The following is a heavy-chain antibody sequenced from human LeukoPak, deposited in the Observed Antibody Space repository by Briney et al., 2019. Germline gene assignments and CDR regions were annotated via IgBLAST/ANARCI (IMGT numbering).Heavy chain of an antibody. J-gene: IGHJ4*02. D-gene: IGHD3-22*01. V-gene: IGHV3-48*01. Sequence: GSLRLSCAASGFAFSSYSMNWVRQAPGKGLEWVSYITSSSSAIYYADSVKGRFTISRDNAKNSLYLQMNSLRAEDTAVYYCARKSGGSGYPFDYWGQGTVVTVSS. CDR2: ITSSSSAI. CDR1: GFAFSSYS. CDR3: ARKSGGSGYPFDY.